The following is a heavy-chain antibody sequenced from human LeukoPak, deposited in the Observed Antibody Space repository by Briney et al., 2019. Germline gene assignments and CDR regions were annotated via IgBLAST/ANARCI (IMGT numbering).Heavy chain of an antibody. V-gene: IGHV4-61*02. Sequence: SETLSLTCTVSGGSISSGSYYWSWIRQPAGKGLEWIGRIYTSGSTNYNPSLKSRVTISVDTSKNQFSLKLSSVTAADTAVYYCARDRVTILGVVPYDYWGQGTLVTVSS. CDR3: ARDRVTILGVVPYDY. J-gene: IGHJ4*02. CDR1: GGSISSGSYY. D-gene: IGHD3-3*01. CDR2: IYTSGST.